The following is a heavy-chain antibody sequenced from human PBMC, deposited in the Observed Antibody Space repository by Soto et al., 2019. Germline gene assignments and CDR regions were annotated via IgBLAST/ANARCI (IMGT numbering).Heavy chain of an antibody. Sequence: ASVKVSCKASGFAFTSSAVQWVRQARGQRLEWIGWIVVGSGNTNYAQKFQERVTITRDMSTSTAYMELSSLRSEDTAVYYCARAPMAAATGYYYYYYGMDVWGQGTTVTVSS. CDR3: ARAPMAAATGYYYYYYGMDV. V-gene: IGHV1-58*01. D-gene: IGHD6-13*01. CDR1: GFAFTSSA. J-gene: IGHJ6*02. CDR2: IVVGSGNT.